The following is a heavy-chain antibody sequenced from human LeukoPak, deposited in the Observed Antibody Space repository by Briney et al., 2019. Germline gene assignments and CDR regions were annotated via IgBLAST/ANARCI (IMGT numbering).Heavy chain of an antibody. V-gene: IGHV1-18*01. CDR3: ARAPKRITIFGVAQTKYYFDY. Sequence: ASVKVSCKASGYTFTSYGISWVRQAPGQGLEWMGWISAYNGNTNYAQKLQGRVTMTRNTSISTAYMELSSLRSEDTAVYYCARAPKRITIFGVAQTKYYFDYWGQGTLVTVSS. J-gene: IGHJ4*02. CDR1: GYTFTSYG. CDR2: ISAYNGNT. D-gene: IGHD3-3*01.